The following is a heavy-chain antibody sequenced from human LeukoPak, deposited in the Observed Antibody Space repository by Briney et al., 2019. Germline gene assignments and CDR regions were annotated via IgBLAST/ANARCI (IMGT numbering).Heavy chain of an antibody. J-gene: IGHJ3*02. V-gene: IGHV3-7*01. Sequence: GGSLRLSCAASGFTFSSYWMSWVRQAPGKGLEWVANIKQDGSEKYYVDSVKGRFTISRDNAKNSLYLQTNSLRAEDTAVYYCARGSSIAVGDAFDIWGQGTMVTVSS. CDR1: GFTFSSYW. D-gene: IGHD6-19*01. CDR3: ARGSSIAVGDAFDI. CDR2: IKQDGSEK.